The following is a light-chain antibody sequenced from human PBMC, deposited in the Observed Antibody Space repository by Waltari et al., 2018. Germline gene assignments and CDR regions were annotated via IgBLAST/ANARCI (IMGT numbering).Light chain of an antibody. J-gene: IGLJ3*02. CDR1: TSDIGLYDY. Sequence: SALTQPASVSGSPGQSITISCTGTTSDIGLYDYVPWYQQYPGKAPKLIIYDVSNRPSGVSNRFSGSKSGNTASLTISGLQAEDEADYYCSSYSRSSTLVVFGGGAKLTV. V-gene: IGLV2-14*01. CDR2: DVS. CDR3: SSYSRSSTLVV.